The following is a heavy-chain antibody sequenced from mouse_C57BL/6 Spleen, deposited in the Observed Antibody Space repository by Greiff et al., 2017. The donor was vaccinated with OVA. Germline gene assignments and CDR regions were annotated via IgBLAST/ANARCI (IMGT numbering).Heavy chain of an antibody. Sequence: VQLQQSGAELVRPGASVTLSCKASGYTFTDYEMHWVKQTPVHGLEWIGAIDPETGGTAYTQKFKGKAILTADKSSSTAYIELRSLTSEDAAVYYCTRWRLRGYAMDYWGQGTSVTVSA. V-gene: IGHV1-15*01. CDR1: GYTFTDYE. CDR3: TRWRLRGYAMDY. D-gene: IGHD3-2*02. J-gene: IGHJ4*01. CDR2: IDPETGGT.